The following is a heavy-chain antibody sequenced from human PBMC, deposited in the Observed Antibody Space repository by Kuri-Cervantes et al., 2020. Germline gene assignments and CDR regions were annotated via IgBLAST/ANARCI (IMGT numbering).Heavy chain of an antibody. CDR3: ARGVASPNWFDP. CDR1: GGSISNYY. J-gene: IGHJ5*02. CDR2: IVYSGNT. D-gene: IGHD2-15*01. V-gene: IGHV4-59*01. Sequence: ESLKISCTVSGGSISNYYWSWLRQPPGKGLEWIGYIVYSGNTNYNPSLQSRVTISVDTSKNQFSLKLSSVTAADTAVYYCARGVASPNWFDPWGQGTLVTVSS.